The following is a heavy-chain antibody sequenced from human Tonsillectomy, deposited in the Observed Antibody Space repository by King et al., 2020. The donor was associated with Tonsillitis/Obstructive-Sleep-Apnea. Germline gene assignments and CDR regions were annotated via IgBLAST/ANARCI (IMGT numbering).Heavy chain of an antibody. J-gene: IGHJ4*02. CDR2: INPNSGGT. CDR1: RYTFTGYY. Sequence: VQLVQSGAEVKKPGASVKVSCKASRYTFTGYYMHWVRQAPGQGLEWMGRINPNSGGTNYAQKFQGRVTMTRDTSISTAYMELSRLRSDDTVVYYCAREVAGILDYFDYWGQGTLVTVSS. D-gene: IGHD6-19*01. CDR3: AREVAGILDYFDY. V-gene: IGHV1-2*05.